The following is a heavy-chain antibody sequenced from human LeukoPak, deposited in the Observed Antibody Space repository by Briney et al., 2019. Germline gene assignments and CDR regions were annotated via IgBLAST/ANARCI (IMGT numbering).Heavy chain of an antibody. CDR3: AKPVTMTHNAFDI. CDR1: GFTFSSYG. D-gene: IGHD3-22*01. J-gene: IGHJ3*02. V-gene: IGHV3-30*18. Sequence: GGSLRLSCAASGFTFSSYGMHCVRQAPGKGLEWVAVISYDGSNKYYADSVKGRFTISRDNSKNTLYLQMNSLRAEDTAVYYCAKPVTMTHNAFDIWGQGTMVTVSS. CDR2: ISYDGSNK.